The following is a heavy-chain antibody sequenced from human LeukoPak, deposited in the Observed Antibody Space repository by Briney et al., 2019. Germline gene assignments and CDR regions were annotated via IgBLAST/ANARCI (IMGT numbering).Heavy chain of an antibody. CDR3: ARRNYDFWSGAGGYGMDV. CDR2: IDPSDSYT. CDR1: GYSFTSYW. J-gene: IGHJ6*02. V-gene: IGHV5-10-1*01. D-gene: IGHD3-3*01. Sequence: GGSLRISCKGSGYSFTSYWISWVRQMPGKGLEWMGRIDPSDSYTNYSPSFQGHVTISADKSISTAYLQWSSLKASDTAMYYCARRNYDFWSGAGGYGMDVWGQGTTVTVSS.